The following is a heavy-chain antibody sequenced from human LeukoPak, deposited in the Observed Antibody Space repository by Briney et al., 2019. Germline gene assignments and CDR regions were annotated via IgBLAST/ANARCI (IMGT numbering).Heavy chain of an antibody. J-gene: IGHJ6*03. V-gene: IGHV4-38-2*02. CDR1: GYSISSGYY. Sequence: SETLSLTCAVSGYSISSGYYWGWIRQPPGKGLEWIGSIYHSRSTYYNPSLKSRVTISVDTSKNQFSLKLSSVTAADTAVYYCARDADIVVVPAAMSDYYYYYYMDVWGKGTTVTVSS. D-gene: IGHD2-2*01. CDR3: ARDADIVVVPAAMSDYYYYYYMDV. CDR2: IYHSRST.